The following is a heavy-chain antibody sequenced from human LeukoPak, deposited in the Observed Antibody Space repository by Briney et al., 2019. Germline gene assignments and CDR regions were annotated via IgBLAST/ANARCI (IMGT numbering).Heavy chain of an antibody. V-gene: IGHV1-2*02. CDR1: GYTFTGYY. J-gene: IGHJ4*02. CDR3: ARDGGGMDEDY. Sequence: ASVKVSCKASGYTFTGYYMHWVRQAPRQGLEWMGWINPNSGGTNYAQKFEGRVTMTRDTSISTAYMEVSRVRSADTAVYYCARDGGGMDEDYWGQGTLVTVSS. CDR2: INPNSGGT. D-gene: IGHD3-16*01.